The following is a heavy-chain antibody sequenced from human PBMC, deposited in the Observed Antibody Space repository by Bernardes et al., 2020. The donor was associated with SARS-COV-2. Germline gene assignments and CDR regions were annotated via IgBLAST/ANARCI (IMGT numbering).Heavy chain of an antibody. CDR1: GYSFTRYW. Sequence: GAYLKSSCKGSGYSFTRYWSSWVRQMPGKGLEWMGRIDRSDSYTNYSPSFQGHVTISADKSISTAYLQWSSLKASDTAMYYCARRTDLLYSSGWDDAFDIWGQGTMVTVSS. J-gene: IGHJ3*02. CDR3: ARRTDLLYSSGWDDAFDI. CDR2: IDRSDSYT. D-gene: IGHD6-19*01. V-gene: IGHV5-10-1*01.